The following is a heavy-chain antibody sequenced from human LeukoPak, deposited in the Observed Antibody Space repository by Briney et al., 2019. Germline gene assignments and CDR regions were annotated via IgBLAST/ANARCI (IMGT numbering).Heavy chain of an antibody. CDR1: GFSFSTYW. V-gene: IGHV3-7*01. Sequence: GGSLRLSCAASGFSFSTYWLSWVRQAPGKGLEWVANIKEDGSETYYVDSLRGRFTISRDNVKNSLYLQMNSLRAEDTAVYYCARGLGHDYGDYLDYWGQGTLVTVSS. J-gene: IGHJ4*02. D-gene: IGHD4-17*01. CDR3: ARGLGHDYGDYLDY. CDR2: IKEDGSET.